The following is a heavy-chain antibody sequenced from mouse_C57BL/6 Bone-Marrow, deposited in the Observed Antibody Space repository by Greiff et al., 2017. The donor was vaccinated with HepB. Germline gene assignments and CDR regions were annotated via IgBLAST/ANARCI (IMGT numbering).Heavy chain of an antibody. D-gene: IGHD4-1*01. CDR1: EYEFPSHD. V-gene: IGHV5-2*01. J-gene: IGHJ1*03. CDR2: INSDGGST. Sequence: EVQLQESGGGLVQPGESLKLSCESTEYEFPSHDMSWVRKTPEKRLELVAAINSDGGSTYYPDTMERRFIISRDNTKKTLYLQMSSLRSEDTALYYCARRGGNWDPYWYFDVWGTGTTVTVSS. CDR3: ARRGGNWDPYWYFDV.